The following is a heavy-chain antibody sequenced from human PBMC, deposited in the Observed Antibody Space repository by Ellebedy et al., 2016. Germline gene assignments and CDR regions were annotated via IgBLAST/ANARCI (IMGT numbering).Heavy chain of an antibody. Sequence: GSLRLSCTVSGGSLSGYYWSWIRQAPGQGLEWIGCVYYTGTTRYNPSLQSRLTISLDTSKNQFSLKLNSLTAADTAVYYCTRTSPQIAEFDPWGQGTLVTVAS. CDR2: VYYTGTT. J-gene: IGHJ5*02. CDR1: GGSLSGYY. V-gene: IGHV4-59*01. CDR3: TRTSPQIAEFDP. D-gene: IGHD2-21*01.